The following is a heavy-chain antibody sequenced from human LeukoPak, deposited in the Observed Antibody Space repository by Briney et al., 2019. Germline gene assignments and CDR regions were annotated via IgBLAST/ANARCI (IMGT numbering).Heavy chain of an antibody. J-gene: IGHJ4*02. Sequence: TSETLSLTFTVSGGSISSGSYYWSWIRQPAGKGLEWIGRIYTSGSTNYNPSLKSRVTISVDTSKNQFSLKLSSVTAADTAVYYCARTNGGGDYSNYYFDYWGQGTLVTVSS. CDR1: GGSISSGSYY. CDR3: ARTNGGGDYSNYYFDY. D-gene: IGHD4-11*01. V-gene: IGHV4-61*02. CDR2: IYTSGST.